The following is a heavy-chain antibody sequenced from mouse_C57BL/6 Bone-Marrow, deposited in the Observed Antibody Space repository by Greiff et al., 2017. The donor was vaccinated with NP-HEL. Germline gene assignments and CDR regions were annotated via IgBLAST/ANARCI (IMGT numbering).Heavy chain of an antibody. J-gene: IGHJ4*01. Sequence: QQSCKASGYTFTSYWMHWVKQRPGQGLEWIGYINPSSGYTKYNQKFKDKATLTADKSSSTAYMQLSSLTYEDSAVYYCARLYHAMDYWGQGTSVTVSS. CDR3: ARLYHAMDY. CDR1: GYTFTSYW. V-gene: IGHV1-7*01. CDR2: INPSSGYT.